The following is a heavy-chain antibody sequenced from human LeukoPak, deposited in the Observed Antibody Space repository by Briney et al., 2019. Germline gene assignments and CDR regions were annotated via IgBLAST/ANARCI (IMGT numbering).Heavy chain of an antibody. CDR3: AKVLDIVVVPAAIRDYYGMDV. D-gene: IGHD2-2*02. Sequence: GGSLRLSCAASGFTFSSYGMHWVRQAPGKGLEWVAVISYDGSNKYYADSVKGRFTISRDNSKNTLYLQMSSLRAEDTAVYYCAKVLDIVVVPAAIRDYYGMDVWGQGTTVTVSS. CDR2: ISYDGSNK. J-gene: IGHJ6*02. V-gene: IGHV3-30*18. CDR1: GFTFSSYG.